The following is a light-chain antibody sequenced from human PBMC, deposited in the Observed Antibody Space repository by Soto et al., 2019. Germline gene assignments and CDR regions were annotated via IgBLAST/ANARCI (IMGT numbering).Light chain of an antibody. CDR1: SSNIGAGYD. CDR2: GNN. V-gene: IGLV1-40*01. Sequence: QSVLTQPPSVSGAPGQMVTISCTGSSSNIGAGYDVHWYQQLPRTAPKLLIYGNNNRPSGVPDRFSSSKSYTSASLAITGLQAEDEADYYCQSYDSSLSVYVFGTGTKVTVL. J-gene: IGLJ1*01. CDR3: QSYDSSLSVYV.